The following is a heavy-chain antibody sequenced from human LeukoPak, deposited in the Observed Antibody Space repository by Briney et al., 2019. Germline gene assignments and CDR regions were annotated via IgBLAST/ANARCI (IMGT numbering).Heavy chain of an antibody. CDR2: ISSTSAYI. D-gene: IGHD2-8*02. J-gene: IGHJ5*01. Sequence: GGSLRLSCAGSGFALKSYSLTWVRQAPGKGLEWVSSISSTSAYIHYADSVKGRFTNSRDNVDNVVYLEMNSLGAEDTATYYCARVAVSGPTGWFDSWGQGTLVIVSS. V-gene: IGHV3-21*01. CDR3: ARVAVSGPTGWFDS. CDR1: GFALKSYS.